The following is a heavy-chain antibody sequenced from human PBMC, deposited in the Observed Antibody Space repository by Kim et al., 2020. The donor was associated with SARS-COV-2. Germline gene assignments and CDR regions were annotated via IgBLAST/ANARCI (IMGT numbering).Heavy chain of an antibody. CDR3: ARGWAFDI. V-gene: IGHV1-3*01. D-gene: IGHD2-15*01. CDR2: GNT. J-gene: IGHJ3*02. Sequence: GNTKYSQKFQGRVTITRDTSASTAYMELSSLRSEDTAVYYCARGWAFDIWGQGTMVTVSS.